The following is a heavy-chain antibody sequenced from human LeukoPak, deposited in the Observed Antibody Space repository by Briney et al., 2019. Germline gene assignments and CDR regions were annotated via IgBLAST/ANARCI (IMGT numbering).Heavy chain of an antibody. CDR3: ARDYSETIPAAKTKGYNWFDP. CDR1: GYTFSSYG. V-gene: IGHV1-18*01. J-gene: IGHJ5*02. Sequence: ASVKVSCKASGYTFSSYGVNWVRQAPGQGLEWMGWVSPYNGDTNYAQKFQDRVTMTTDTSTSTAYMELRSLRSDDTAVYYCARDYSETIPAAKTKGYNWFDPWGQGTLVTVSS. CDR2: VSPYNGDT. D-gene: IGHD2-2*01.